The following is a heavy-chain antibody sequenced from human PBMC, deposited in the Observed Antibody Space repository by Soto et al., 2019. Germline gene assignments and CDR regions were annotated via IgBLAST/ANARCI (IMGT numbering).Heavy chain of an antibody. Sequence: ASVKVSCKASGGTFSSYAISWVRQAPGQGLEWMGGIIPIFGTANYAQKFQGRVTITADKSTSAAYMELSSLRSEDTAVYYCARVYARGGATSLWGQGTLVTVSS. J-gene: IGHJ4*02. CDR3: ARVYARGGATSL. CDR2: IIPIFGTA. CDR1: GGTFSSYA. D-gene: IGHD1-26*01. V-gene: IGHV1-69*06.